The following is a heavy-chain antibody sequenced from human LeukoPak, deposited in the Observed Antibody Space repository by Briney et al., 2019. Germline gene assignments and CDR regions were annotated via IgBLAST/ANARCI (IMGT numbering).Heavy chain of an antibody. V-gene: IGHV1-69*04. D-gene: IGHD1-26*01. CDR2: IIPILGIA. CDR3: ARGGGSYRGYYGMDV. CDR1: GGTFSSYA. Sequence: WTSVKGSCKASGGTFSSYATSWVRQTPGHGLEWIGRIIPILGIANYAQKFQGRVTITADKSTSTAYMELSSLRSEDTAVYYCARGGGSYRGYYGMDVWGQGTTVTVSS. J-gene: IGHJ6*02.